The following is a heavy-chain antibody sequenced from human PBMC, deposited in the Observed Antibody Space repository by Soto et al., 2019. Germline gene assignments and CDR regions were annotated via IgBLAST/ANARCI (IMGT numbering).Heavy chain of an antibody. CDR1: GFTFSSYG. V-gene: IGHV3-30*18. CDR3: AKDRDTVVVVSAFDS. Sequence: QVQLVESGGGVVQPGRSLRLSCAASGFTFSSYGMHWVRQAPGKGLEWVAVISYDGSNKYYADSVKGRFTISRDNSKNPMYMQRNSLRAEDTAVYFCAKDRDTVVVVSAFDSWGRGTLVTVSS. CDR2: ISYDGSNK. D-gene: IGHD2-15*01. J-gene: IGHJ4*02.